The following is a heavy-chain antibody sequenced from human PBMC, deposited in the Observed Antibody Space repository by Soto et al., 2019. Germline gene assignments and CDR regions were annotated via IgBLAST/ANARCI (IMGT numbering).Heavy chain of an antibody. CDR2: IWYDGSNK. D-gene: IGHD3-9*01. Sequence: QVQLVESGGGVVQPGRSLRLSCAASGFTFSSYGMHWVRQAPGKGLEWVAVIWYDGSNKYYADSVKGRFTISRDNSKNTLYLQLNSLRAADTAVYYCAVGFIKFRETGYPNRFDPWGQGTLVTVFS. V-gene: IGHV3-33*01. CDR3: AVGFIKFRETGYPNRFDP. CDR1: GFTFSSYG. J-gene: IGHJ5*02.